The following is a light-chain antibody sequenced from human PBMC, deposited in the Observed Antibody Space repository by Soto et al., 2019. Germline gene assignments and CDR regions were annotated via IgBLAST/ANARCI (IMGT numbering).Light chain of an antibody. CDR3: RSYAGSNSWE. Sequence: QSALTQPPSASGSPGQSVTISCTGTSSDVGGYNYVSWYQHHPGKAPQLMIYEVSRRPSGVPDRFSGSKSGSTASLTVSGLQAEDEADYYCRSYAGSNSWEFGGGTKLTVL. V-gene: IGLV2-8*01. CDR2: EVS. CDR1: SSDVGGYNY. J-gene: IGLJ3*02.